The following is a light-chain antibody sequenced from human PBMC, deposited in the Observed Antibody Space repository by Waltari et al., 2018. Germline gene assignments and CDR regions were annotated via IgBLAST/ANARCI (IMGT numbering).Light chain of an antibody. J-gene: IGLJ2*01. V-gene: IGLV3-1*01. Sequence: SYELTQPPSVSVSPGQTASITCSGDKLGDKYACWYQQKPGQSPVLVIYQDSKRPSGIPDRFSGSNSWNTATLTISGTQAMDEADYYCQAWDSSTASVVFGGGTKLTVL. CDR1: KLGDKY. CDR3: QAWDSSTASVV. CDR2: QDS.